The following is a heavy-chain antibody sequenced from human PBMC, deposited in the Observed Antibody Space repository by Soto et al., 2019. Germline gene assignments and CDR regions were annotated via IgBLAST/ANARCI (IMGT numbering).Heavy chain of an antibody. CDR2: SIPIFGTA. V-gene: IGHV1-69*01. D-gene: IGHD3-22*01. Sequence: QVQLVQSGAEVKKPGSSVKVSCKASGGTFSSYAISWVRQAPGQGLEWMGGSIPIFGTANYVQKYQGRVTITADESTSTAYMELSSLRSEDTAVYYCAGEYYYDSSGYYSIDYWGQGTLVTVSS. J-gene: IGHJ4*02. CDR3: AGEYYYDSSGYYSIDY. CDR1: GGTFSSYA.